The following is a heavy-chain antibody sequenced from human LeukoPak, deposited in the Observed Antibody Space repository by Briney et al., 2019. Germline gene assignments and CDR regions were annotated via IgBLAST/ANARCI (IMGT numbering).Heavy chain of an antibody. Sequence: KAGGSLRLSCAASGFTFSSYWMHWVRQVPGKGLVWVSSISSSSSYIYYADSVKGRFTISRDNAKNSLYLQMNSLRAEDTAAYYCARDQSDSGNDYWGQGTLVTVSS. V-gene: IGHV3-21*01. CDR1: GFTFSSYW. D-gene: IGHD4-23*01. CDR3: ARDQSDSGNDY. J-gene: IGHJ4*02. CDR2: ISSSSSYI.